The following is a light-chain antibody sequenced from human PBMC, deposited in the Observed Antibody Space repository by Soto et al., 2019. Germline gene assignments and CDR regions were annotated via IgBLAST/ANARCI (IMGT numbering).Light chain of an antibody. J-gene: IGKJ1*01. CDR2: ASF. CDR3: QQYYSYPLT. Sequence: AIRMTQSPSSFSASTGDRVTITCRASQGISSYLAWYQQKPGKAPKLLIYASFTLQSGVPSRFSSSGSGTGFTPTISCLHSEDFATYYCQQYYSYPLTFGEGTKVEIK. CDR1: QGISSY. V-gene: IGKV1-8*01.